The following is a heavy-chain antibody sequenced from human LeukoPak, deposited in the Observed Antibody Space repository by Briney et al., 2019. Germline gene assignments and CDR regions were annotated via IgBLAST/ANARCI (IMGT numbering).Heavy chain of an antibody. CDR3: AREVWFGEYQTSFDP. D-gene: IGHD3-10*01. V-gene: IGHV1-2*02. CDR1: GYTFTGYY. Sequence: ASVKVSCTASGYTFTGYYMHWVRQAPGQGLEWMGWINPNSGGTNYAQKFQGRVTMTRDTPISTAYMELSRLRSDDTAVYYCAREVWFGEYQTSFDPWGQGTLVTVSS. J-gene: IGHJ5*02. CDR2: INPNSGGT.